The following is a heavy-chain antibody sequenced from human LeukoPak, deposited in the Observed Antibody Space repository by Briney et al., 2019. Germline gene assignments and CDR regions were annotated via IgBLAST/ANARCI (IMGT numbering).Heavy chain of an antibody. Sequence: GGSLRLSFAASGFTFSDYYMNWIRQAPGKGLEWVSYISRSGSTTEYADSVRGRFTISRDDAQNSLYLQMDSLSAEDTAVYYCASPRGVMTNGPFFDNWGQGTLVTVSS. CDR1: GFTFSDYY. V-gene: IGHV3-11*01. J-gene: IGHJ4*02. CDR3: ASPRGVMTNGPFFDN. CDR2: ISRSGSTT. D-gene: IGHD3-22*01.